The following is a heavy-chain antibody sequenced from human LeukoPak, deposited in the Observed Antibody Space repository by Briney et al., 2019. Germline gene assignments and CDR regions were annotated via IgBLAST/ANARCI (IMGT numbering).Heavy chain of an antibody. V-gene: IGHV3-23*01. Sequence: GGSLRLSCAASGFTLSNYAMTWVRQAPGKGLEWVSSVTASGGGSYYAGSVKGRFTISRDNCRNTLYLQMNSLGVGDTAVYYCAKDQYYGDRAVTHFDYWGQGALVTVSS. CDR1: GFTLSNYA. CDR2: VTASGGGS. J-gene: IGHJ4*02. D-gene: IGHD4-17*01. CDR3: AKDQYYGDRAVTHFDY.